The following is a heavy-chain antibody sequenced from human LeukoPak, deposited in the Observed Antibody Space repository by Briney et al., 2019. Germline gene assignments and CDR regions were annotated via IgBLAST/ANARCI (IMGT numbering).Heavy chain of an antibody. V-gene: IGHV3-7*04. Sequence: PGGSLRLSCAASGFTFSTYRMNWVRQAPGKGLEWVAHIKEDGSDKYHVGSVKGRFTISRDNAKNSLYLQMNSLRAEDTAVYYCARELNWDADSWGQGTLVTVSS. CDR2: IKEDGSDK. CDR3: ARELNWDADS. J-gene: IGHJ4*02. D-gene: IGHD1-1*01. CDR1: GFTFSTYR.